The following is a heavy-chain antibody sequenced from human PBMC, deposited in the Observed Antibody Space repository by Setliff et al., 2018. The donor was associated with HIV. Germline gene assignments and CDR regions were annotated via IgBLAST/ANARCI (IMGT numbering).Heavy chain of an antibody. V-gene: IGHV3-48*03. CDR1: GFTFSSYE. CDR2: ITSDGSVT. CDR3: ARATVSSPGYSSGWYVY. J-gene: IGHJ4*02. D-gene: IGHD6-19*01. Sequence: GGSLRLSCAASGFTFSSYEMNWVRQAPGKGLEWVSYITSDGSVTYYADSVKGRFTISRDNAKNSLYLQMNSLRAEDTAVYYCARATVSSPGYSSGWYVYWGQGTLVTVSS.